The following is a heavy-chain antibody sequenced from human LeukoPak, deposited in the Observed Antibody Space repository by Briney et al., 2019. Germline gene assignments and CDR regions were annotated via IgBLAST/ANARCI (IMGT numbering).Heavy chain of an antibody. J-gene: IGHJ6*03. D-gene: IGHD6-6*01. CDR1: GLTFSSYA. V-gene: IGHV3-64*01. Sequence: GGSLRLSCAASGLTFSSYAMHWVRQAPGKGLEYVSAISSNGGSTYYANSVKGRFTISRDNSKNTLYLQMGSLRAEDMAVYYCARGIEYSRTRYYYYYMDVWGKGTKVTVSS. CDR3: ARGIEYSRTRYYYYYMDV. CDR2: ISSNGGST.